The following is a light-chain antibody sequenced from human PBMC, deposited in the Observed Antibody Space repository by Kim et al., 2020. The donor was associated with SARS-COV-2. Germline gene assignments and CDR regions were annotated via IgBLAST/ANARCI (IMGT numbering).Light chain of an antibody. CDR3: SSYTSSSTWV. Sequence: QSALTQPASVSGSPGQSITISCTGTSSDVGGHNYVCWYQQHPGKAPKLMIYDVSSRPSGVSNRFSGSKSGNTASLTISGLQAEDEADYYCSSYTSSSTWVFGRGTQLTVL. V-gene: IGLV2-14*03. CDR1: SSDVGGHNY. J-gene: IGLJ3*02. CDR2: DVS.